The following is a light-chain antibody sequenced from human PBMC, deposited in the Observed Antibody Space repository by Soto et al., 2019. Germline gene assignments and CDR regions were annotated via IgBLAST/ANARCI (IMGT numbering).Light chain of an antibody. CDR1: QSVSSSY. CDR2: GAS. J-gene: IGKJ4*01. V-gene: IGKV3-20*01. Sequence: EIVLTQSPGTLSLYPGERATLSCRASQSVSSSYLAWYQQKPGQAPRLLIYGASSRATGIPDRFSGSGSGTDFTLTVSRLEPEDFAVYYCQQYGSSLLFGGGTKVDIK. CDR3: QQYGSSLL.